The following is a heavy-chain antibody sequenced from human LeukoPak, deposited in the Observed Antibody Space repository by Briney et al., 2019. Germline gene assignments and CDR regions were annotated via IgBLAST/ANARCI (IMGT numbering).Heavy chain of an antibody. CDR2: IYYSGST. CDR1: GGSISSSSYY. CDR3: ARSQGLSGYHSLGKWTTFDY. D-gene: IGHD3-9*01. J-gene: IGHJ4*02. Sequence: PSETLSLTCTVSGGSISSSSYYWGWIRQPPGKGLEWIGSIYYSGSTYYNPSLKSRVTISVDTSKNQFSLKLSSVTAADTAVYYCARSQGLSGYHSLGKWTTFDYWGQGTLVTVSS. V-gene: IGHV4-39*07.